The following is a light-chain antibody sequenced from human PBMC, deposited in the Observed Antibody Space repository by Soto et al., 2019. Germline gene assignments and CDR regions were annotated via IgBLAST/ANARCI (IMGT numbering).Light chain of an antibody. CDR2: DAS. J-gene: IGKJ5*01. CDR3: QQRSDWPPGAT. Sequence: IVLRQSPATLSLSPGERATLSCRASESVGSSLAWYQQKPGQAPRLLIYDASNRGTGISARFSGRGSETDFTLTISSLEPEDFAVYYCQQRSDWPPGATFGQGTRLEIK. CDR1: ESVGSS. V-gene: IGKV3-11*01.